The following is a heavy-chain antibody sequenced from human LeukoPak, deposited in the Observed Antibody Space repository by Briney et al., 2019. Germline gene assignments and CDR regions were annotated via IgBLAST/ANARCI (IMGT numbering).Heavy chain of an antibody. J-gene: IGHJ4*02. Sequence: PSETLSLTCTVSGGSISSYYWSWIRQPPGKGLEWIGYICYSGSTNYNPSLKSRVTISVDTSKNQFSLKLSSVTAADTAVYYCARGGSGTYYHYWGQGTLVTVSS. CDR2: ICYSGST. V-gene: IGHV4-59*01. CDR1: GGSISSYY. CDR3: ARGGSGTYYHY. D-gene: IGHD1-26*01.